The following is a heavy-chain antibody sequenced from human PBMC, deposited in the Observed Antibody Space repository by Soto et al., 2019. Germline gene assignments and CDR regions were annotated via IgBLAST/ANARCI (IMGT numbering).Heavy chain of an antibody. D-gene: IGHD5-12*01. CDR3: ARNSRYDSDAFDI. J-gene: IGHJ3*02. Sequence: GGSLRLSCAASGFTFSDYYMSWIRQAPGKGLEWVSYISSSGSTIYYADSVKGRFTISRDNAKNSLYLQMNSLRAEDTAVYYCARNSRYDSDAFDIWGQGTMVTVSS. V-gene: IGHV3-11*01. CDR1: GFTFSDYY. CDR2: ISSSGSTI.